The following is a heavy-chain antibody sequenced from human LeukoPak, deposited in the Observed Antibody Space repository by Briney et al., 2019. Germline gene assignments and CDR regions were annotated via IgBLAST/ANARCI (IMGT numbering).Heavy chain of an antibody. CDR1: GVSISSSNW. Sequence: SETLSLTCAVSGVSISSSNWWSWVRQPPGKGLEWIGGIYHSGSTNYNLSLKSRVTISVDKTKNQFSLKLTSVAAADTAFYYCASLDGSGSYWGQGTLVTVSS. J-gene: IGHJ4*02. D-gene: IGHD3-10*01. CDR3: ASLDGSGSY. V-gene: IGHV4-4*02. CDR2: IYHSGST.